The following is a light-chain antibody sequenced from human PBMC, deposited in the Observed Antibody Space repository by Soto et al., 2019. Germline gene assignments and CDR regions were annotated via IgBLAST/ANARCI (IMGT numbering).Light chain of an antibody. CDR1: QSISTW. J-gene: IGKJ1*01. Sequence: DIQMTQSPSTLSASVGDRVTITCRASQSISTWLAWYQQKPGRAPKVLIYRASTLESGVPSRFSGSGSGTEFTLTISSLQLEDFATYYSEQYRVYRPFGQ. CDR2: RAS. CDR3: EQYRVYRP. V-gene: IGKV1-5*03.